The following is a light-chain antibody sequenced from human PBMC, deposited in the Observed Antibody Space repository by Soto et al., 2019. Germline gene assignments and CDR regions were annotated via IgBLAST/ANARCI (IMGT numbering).Light chain of an antibody. CDR3: QQYNDWPRT. CDR1: QGIKDY. Sequence: EIVMTQSPATLSVSPGEGATLSCRASQGIKDYVAWFQQKPGQAPRLLIYGASTRATAIPARFSGSGSGTEFTLSISSLQSEDLAVYYCQQYNDWPRTFGQGTKVDIK. V-gene: IGKV3-15*01. CDR2: GAS. J-gene: IGKJ1*01.